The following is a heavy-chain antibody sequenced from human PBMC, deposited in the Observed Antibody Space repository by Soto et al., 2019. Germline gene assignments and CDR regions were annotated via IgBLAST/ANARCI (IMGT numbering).Heavy chain of an antibody. V-gene: IGHV3-15*07. CDR1: SVSNAW. CDR3: TTDHDLNYAFDI. Sequence: SVSNAWMNWVRQAPGKGLEWVGRIKSKTDGGTTDYPAPVKGRFTISRDDSKNTLYLQMNSLKTEDTAVYYCTTDHDLNYAFDIWGQGTMVTVSS. J-gene: IGHJ3*02. CDR2: IKSKTDGGTT. D-gene: IGHD1-1*01.